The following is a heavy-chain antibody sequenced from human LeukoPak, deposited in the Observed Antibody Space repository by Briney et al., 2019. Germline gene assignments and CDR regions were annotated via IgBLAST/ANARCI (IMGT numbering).Heavy chain of an antibody. V-gene: IGHV3-33*01. CDR1: GFTFSSFA. J-gene: IGHJ4*02. CDR2: IWYDGSKR. D-gene: IGHD1-26*01. Sequence: GSSLRLSCAASGFTFSSFAMHWVRQAPGKGLEWVAVIWYDGSKRYYADSVKGRFTISRDSPKNTLFLQMSNLRAEDTAVYYCARDRSMYSGSSLDYWGQGTLVTVSS. CDR3: ARDRSMYSGSSLDY.